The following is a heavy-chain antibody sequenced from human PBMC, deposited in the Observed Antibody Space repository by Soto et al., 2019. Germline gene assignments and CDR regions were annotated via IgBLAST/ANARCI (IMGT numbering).Heavy chain of an antibody. J-gene: IGHJ4*01. CDR1: GFALMTYT. Sequence: PGGSVRLSCAASGFALMTYTMNWVRQAPGKGLEWVSSISISSSDRYDADSVRGRFTISRDNAENALYLQMNRLRADDTAVYFCVRGMNPLFGGQGTLVTVSS. CDR3: VRGMNPLF. CDR2: ISISSSDR. V-gene: IGHV3-21*06.